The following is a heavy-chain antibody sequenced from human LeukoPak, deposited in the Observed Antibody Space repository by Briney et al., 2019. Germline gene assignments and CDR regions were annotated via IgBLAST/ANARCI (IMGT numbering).Heavy chain of an antibody. D-gene: IGHD6-19*01. CDR3: AKAGYSSGWYGNWFDP. CDR1: GFTVSTNF. J-gene: IGHJ5*02. Sequence: GGSLRLSCVASGFTVSTNFMSWVRQAPGKGLEWVSVIYSGGSTYYADSVKGRFTISRDNSKNTLYLQMNSLRAEDTAVYYCAKAGYSSGWYGNWFDPWGQGTLVTVSS. CDR2: IYSGGST. V-gene: IGHV3-53*01.